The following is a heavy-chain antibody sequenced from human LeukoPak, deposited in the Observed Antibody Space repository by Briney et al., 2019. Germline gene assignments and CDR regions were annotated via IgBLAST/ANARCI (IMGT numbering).Heavy chain of an antibody. V-gene: IGHV3-33*01. J-gene: IGHJ4*02. CDR1: GFTFSSYG. Sequence: PGRSLRLSCAASGFTFSSYGMHWVRQAPGKGPEWVAVIWYDGSNKYYADSVKGRFTISRDNSKNTLYLQVHSLRAEDTAVYYCARDYYDSSGYNSHDYWGQGTLVTVSS. CDR2: IWYDGSNK. D-gene: IGHD3-22*01. CDR3: ARDYYDSSGYNSHDY.